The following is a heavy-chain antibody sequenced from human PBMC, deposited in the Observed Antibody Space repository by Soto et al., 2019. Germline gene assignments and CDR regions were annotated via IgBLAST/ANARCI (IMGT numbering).Heavy chain of an antibody. J-gene: IGHJ4*02. CDR1: GGSITSSGYY. CDR2: TSNSGST. V-gene: IGHV4-31*03. Sequence: QVQLQESGPGLVKPSQTLSLTCTVSGGSITSSGYYWSWIRQHPGEGLEWIGFTSNSGSTSYNPSLKSRVTISVDTSSNQFSLNLKSGTAADTAVYYCARGGGSTKVDYWGQGTLVTVSP. D-gene: IGHD2-2*01. CDR3: ARGGGSTKVDY.